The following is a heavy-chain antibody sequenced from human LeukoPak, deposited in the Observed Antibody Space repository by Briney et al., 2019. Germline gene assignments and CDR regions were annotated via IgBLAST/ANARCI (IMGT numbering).Heavy chain of an antibody. V-gene: IGHV1-2*02. CDR1: GYTFTGYY. CDR3: ARSMVYSSGWQPHDY. CDR2: INPNSGGT. J-gene: IGHJ4*02. D-gene: IGHD6-19*01. Sequence: GASVKVSCKASGYTFTGYYMHWVRQAPGQGLEWMGWINPNSGGTNYAQKFQGRVTMTRDTSISTAYMELSRLRSDDTAVYYCARSMVYSSGWQPHDYWGQGTLVTVSS.